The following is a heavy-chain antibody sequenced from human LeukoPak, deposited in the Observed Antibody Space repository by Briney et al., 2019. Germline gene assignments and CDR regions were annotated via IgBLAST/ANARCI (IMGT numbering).Heavy chain of an antibody. CDR1: GFTFSNYW. CDR2: INQDGSQK. J-gene: IGHJ3*02. V-gene: IGHV3-7*03. D-gene: IGHD5-18*01. CDR3: AKDYHPRGSSYLYGTFDI. Sequence: PGGSLRLSCAASGFTFSNYWMNWVRQAPGKGLEWVANINQDGSQKYYVDSVEGRFTISRDNAKNSLYLQMNSLRAEDMALYYCAKDYHPRGSSYLYGTFDIWGQGTMVTVSS.